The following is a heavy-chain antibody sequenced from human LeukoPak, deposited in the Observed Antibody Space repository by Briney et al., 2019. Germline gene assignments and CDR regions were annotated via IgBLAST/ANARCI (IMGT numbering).Heavy chain of an antibody. CDR2: INHSGST. CDR3: ARRSGYDILTGYRPWSEAPFDI. Sequence: SETLSLTCAVYGGSFSGYYWGWIRQPPGKGLEWIGEINHSGSTNYNPSLKSRVTISVDTSKNQFSLKLSSVTAADTAVYYCARRSGYDILTGYRPWSEAPFDIWGQGTMVTVSS. J-gene: IGHJ3*02. D-gene: IGHD3-9*01. V-gene: IGHV4-34*01. CDR1: GGSFSGYY.